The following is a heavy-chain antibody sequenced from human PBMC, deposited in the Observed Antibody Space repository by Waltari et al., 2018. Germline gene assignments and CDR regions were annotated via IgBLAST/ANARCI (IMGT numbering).Heavy chain of an antibody. D-gene: IGHD5-18*01. Sequence: QVQLQQWGAGLLTPSETLSLTCAVYGGSFRGYYCSWIRQPPGKGLEWIGEINHSGSTNYNPSLKSRVTISVDTSKNQFSLKLSSVTAADTAVYYCARGPGIQLWLLPYYYGMDVWGQGTTVTVSS. V-gene: IGHV4-34*01. CDR3: ARGPGIQLWLLPYYYGMDV. J-gene: IGHJ6*02. CDR2: INHSGST. CDR1: GGSFRGYY.